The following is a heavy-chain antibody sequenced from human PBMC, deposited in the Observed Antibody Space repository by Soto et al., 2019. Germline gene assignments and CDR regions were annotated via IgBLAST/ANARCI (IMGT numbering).Heavy chain of an antibody. Sequence: PGGSLRLSCTASGFTFGDYAMSWVRQAPGKGLEWVGFIRSKAYGGTTEYAASVKGRFTISRADSKSIAYLQMNSLKTEDTAVYYCTREDDFWSGYYFPDYWGQGTLVTVSS. CDR3: TREDDFWSGYYFPDY. V-gene: IGHV3-49*04. J-gene: IGHJ4*02. CDR2: IRSKAYGGTT. CDR1: GFTFGDYA. D-gene: IGHD3-3*01.